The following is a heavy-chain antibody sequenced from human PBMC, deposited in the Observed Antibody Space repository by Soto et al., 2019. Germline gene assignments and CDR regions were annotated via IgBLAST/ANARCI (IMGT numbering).Heavy chain of an antibody. V-gene: IGHV3-30*18. CDR2: ISYDGSNK. CDR3: AKDWRHNFDY. CDR1: GFTFSSYG. Sequence: GGSLRLSCAASGFTFSSYGMHWVRQAPGKGLEWVAVISYDGSNKYYADSVKGRFTISRDNSKNTLYLQMNSLRAEDTAVYYCAKDWRHNFDYWGQGTLVTVSS. J-gene: IGHJ4*02.